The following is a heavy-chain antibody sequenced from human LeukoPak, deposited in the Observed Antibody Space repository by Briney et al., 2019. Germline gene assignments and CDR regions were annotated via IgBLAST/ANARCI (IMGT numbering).Heavy chain of an antibody. Sequence: SETLSLTCAVYGGSFSGCYWGWIRQPPGKGLEWVGSIYYSGSTYYNPSLKSRVTISVDTSKNQFSLKLSSVTAADTAVYYCARAVWGSYRYTPYFDYWGQGTLVTVSS. D-gene: IGHD3-16*02. V-gene: IGHV4-34*01. CDR2: IYYSGST. CDR1: GGSFSGCY. J-gene: IGHJ4*02. CDR3: ARAVWGSYRYTPYFDY.